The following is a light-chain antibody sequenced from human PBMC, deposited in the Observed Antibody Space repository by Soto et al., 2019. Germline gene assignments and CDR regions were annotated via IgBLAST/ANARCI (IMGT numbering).Light chain of an antibody. CDR2: GAS. J-gene: IGKJ1*01. Sequence: LTPATSSLSRSPGPRAPLSGRGGQSVTSNYLAWFQQKPGQAPRLLIYGASSRATGIPDRFSGSGSGTDFTLTISRLEPEDFAVYYCHQYSSSLPWTFGQGTKVDIK. CDR3: HQYSSSLPWT. CDR1: QSVTSNY. V-gene: IGKV3-20*01.